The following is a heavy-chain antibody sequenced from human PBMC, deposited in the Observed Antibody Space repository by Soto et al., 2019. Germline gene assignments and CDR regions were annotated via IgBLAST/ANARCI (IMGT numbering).Heavy chain of an antibody. CDR3: VGSSSNWGPDY. J-gene: IGHJ4*02. D-gene: IGHD7-27*01. V-gene: IGHV3-33*01. Sequence: PGGSLRLSCAASGFTFSNYGMHWVRQAPGKGLEWVAVIWYDGRNKYYADSLKGRFTISRDNSKNTFYLQMNSLRVEDTAVYYCVGSSSNWGPDYWGQGT. CDR1: GFTFSNYG. CDR2: IWYDGRNK.